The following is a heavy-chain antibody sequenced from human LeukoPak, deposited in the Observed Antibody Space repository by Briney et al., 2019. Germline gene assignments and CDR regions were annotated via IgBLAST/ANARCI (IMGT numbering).Heavy chain of an antibody. CDR2: ISGSGGST. J-gene: IGHJ5*02. Sequence: GGSLRLSCAASGFTFSSYAMSWVRQAPGKGLEWVSAISGSGGSTYYADSVKGRFTISRDNSKNTLYLQMNSLRAEDTAVYYCTRNDGAYGSGTSLPFYNWFDPWGQGTLVTVSS. D-gene: IGHD3-10*01. CDR1: GFTFSSYA. CDR3: TRNDGAYGSGTSLPFYNWFDP. V-gene: IGHV3-23*01.